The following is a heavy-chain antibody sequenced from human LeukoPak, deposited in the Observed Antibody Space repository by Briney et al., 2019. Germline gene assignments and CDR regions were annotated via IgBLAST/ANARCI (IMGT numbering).Heavy chain of an antibody. CDR3: ARATAAAGLNWFDP. V-gene: IGHV4-59*12. D-gene: IGHD6-13*01. J-gene: IGHJ5*02. CDR2: IYYSGST. CDR1: GGSISSYY. Sequence: PSETLSLTCTVSGGSISSYYWSWIRQPPGKGLEWIGYIYYSGSTNYNPSLKSRVTMSVDTSKNQFSLKLSSVTAADTAVYYCARATAAAGLNWFDPWGQGTLVTVSS.